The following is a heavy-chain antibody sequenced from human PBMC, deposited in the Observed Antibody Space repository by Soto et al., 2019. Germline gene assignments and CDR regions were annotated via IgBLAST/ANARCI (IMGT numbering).Heavy chain of an antibody. D-gene: IGHD2-2*01. CDR1: GYSFTSYG. J-gene: IGHJ6*02. CDR2: ISPYNGHT. Sequence: QVQLVQSAGEVKKPGDSVKVSCKASGYSFTSYGISWVRRAPGQGLEWMGWISPYNGHTQFVERFQGRVTMTTDTSTKTAYMELRNLRSDDTAHYYCARDLTIVPATHPRLENYGMDVRGQWTTVIVSS. CDR3: ARDLTIVPATHPRLENYGMDV. V-gene: IGHV1-18*01.